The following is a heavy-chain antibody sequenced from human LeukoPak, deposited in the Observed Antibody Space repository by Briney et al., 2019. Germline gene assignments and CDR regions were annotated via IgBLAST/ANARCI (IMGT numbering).Heavy chain of an antibody. CDR2: INPNSGGT. CDR3: ARDGRNTIFGVVNYYYYMDV. J-gene: IGHJ6*03. V-gene: IGHV1-2*02. D-gene: IGHD3-3*01. CDR1: GYTFTGYY. Sequence: ASVKVSCKASGYTFTGYYMHWVRQAPGQGLEWMGWINPNSGGTNYAQKFQGRVTMTRDTSISTAYMELSRLRSDDTAVYYCARDGRNTIFGVVNYYYYMDVWGKGTTVTVSS.